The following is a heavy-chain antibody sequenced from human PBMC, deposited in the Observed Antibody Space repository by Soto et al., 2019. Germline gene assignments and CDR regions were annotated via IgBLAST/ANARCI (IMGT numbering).Heavy chain of an antibody. CDR1: RSTFSSYA. V-gene: IGHV3-23*01. CDR3: AKHHGGNSWYCLDS. CDR2: ITGSGGTT. J-gene: IGHJ4*02. D-gene: IGHD6-13*01. Sequence: GGSLRLSCAASRSTFSSYAMSWVRQAPGKGLEWVSFITGSGGTTFYADSVKGRFTISRDNSKNTLYLQMNSLRAEDTAVYYCAKHHGGNSWYCLDSWGQGTLVTVSS.